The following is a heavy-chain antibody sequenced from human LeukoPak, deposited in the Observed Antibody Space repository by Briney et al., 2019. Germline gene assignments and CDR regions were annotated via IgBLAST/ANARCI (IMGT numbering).Heavy chain of an antibody. CDR1: GDSIRSYY. CDR2: FYYSGSS. D-gene: IGHD6-13*01. CDR3: ARVSPAVGAFDI. J-gene: IGHJ3*02. V-gene: IGHV4-59*01. Sequence: SETLSLTCTVSGDSIRSYYWSWIRQPPGKGLEWIGYFYYSGSSNYSPSLKSRVTISGDTSKDQFSLKVSSVTAADTAIYYCARVSPAVGAFDIWGRGTMVTVSS.